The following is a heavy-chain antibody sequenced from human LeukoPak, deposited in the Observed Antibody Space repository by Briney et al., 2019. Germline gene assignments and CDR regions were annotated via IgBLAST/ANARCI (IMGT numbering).Heavy chain of an antibody. V-gene: IGHV3-20*04. Sequence: GGSLRLSCAASGFTFDDYGMSWGRQAPGKGLEWVSGINWNGGSTGYADSVKGRFTISRDNAKNSLYLQMNSLRAEDTALYYCARDRVDVLLWFGEHKDAFDIWGQGTMVTVSS. CDR1: GFTFDDYG. J-gene: IGHJ3*02. CDR2: INWNGGST. D-gene: IGHD3-10*01. CDR3: ARDRVDVLLWFGEHKDAFDI.